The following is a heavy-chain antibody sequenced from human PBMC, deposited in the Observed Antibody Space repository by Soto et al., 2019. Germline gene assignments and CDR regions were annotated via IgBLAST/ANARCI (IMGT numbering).Heavy chain of an antibody. V-gene: IGHV4-59*08. D-gene: IGHD3-10*01. J-gene: IGHJ6*02. CDR3: ARIGSMVRVVKCGMDV. CDR2: IHYSGST. CDR1: GASISSYY. Sequence: QEQLQASGPGLVKPSETLSLTCTVSGASISSYYWSWIRQPPGKGLEYMGYIHYSGSTNYNPSLKSRVTMSVDTSKKQFSLKLSSVTSADTAVYDCARIGSMVRVVKCGMDVWGPGTTVTVSS.